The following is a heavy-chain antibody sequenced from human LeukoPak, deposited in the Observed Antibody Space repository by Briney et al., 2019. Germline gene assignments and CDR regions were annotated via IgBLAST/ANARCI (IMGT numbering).Heavy chain of an antibody. CDR2: ISYDGSNK. CDR3: ARVRDCSGGSCYWYFDY. V-gene: IGHV3-30*04. D-gene: IGHD2-15*01. J-gene: IGHJ4*02. CDR1: GFTFSSYA. Sequence: GGSLRLSCAASGFTFSSYAMHWVRQAPGKGLEWVAVISYDGSNKYYADSVRGRFTISRDNSKNTLNLQMNSLRAEDTAVYYCARVRDCSGGSCYWYFDYWGQGTLVTVSS.